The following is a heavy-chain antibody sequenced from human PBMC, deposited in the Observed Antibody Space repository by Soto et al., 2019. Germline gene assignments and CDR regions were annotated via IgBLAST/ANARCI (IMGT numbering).Heavy chain of an antibody. CDR3: ARGGASDSLRAGGGYFDY. Sequence: KTSETLSLTCAVYGGSFSGYYWSWIRQPPGKGLEWIGEINHSGSTNYNPSLKSRVTISVDTSKNQFSLKLSSVTAADTAVYYCARGGASDSLRAGGGYFDYWGQGTLVTVSS. V-gene: IGHV4-34*01. CDR1: GGSFSGYY. J-gene: IGHJ4*02. D-gene: IGHD3-22*01. CDR2: INHSGST.